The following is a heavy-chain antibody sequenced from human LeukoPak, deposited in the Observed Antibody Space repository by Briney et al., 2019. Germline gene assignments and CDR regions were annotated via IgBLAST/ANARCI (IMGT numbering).Heavy chain of an antibody. CDR2: IYYSGST. Sequence: PSETLSLTCTVSGGSISSSSYYWGWIRQPPGKGLEWIGSIYYSGSTYYNPSLKSRVTISVDTSKNQFSLKLSSVTAADTAVYYCTAYCSGGSCLTHWGQGTLVTVSS. J-gene: IGHJ4*02. CDR3: TAYCSGGSCLTH. V-gene: IGHV4-39*07. D-gene: IGHD2-15*01. CDR1: GGSISSSSYY.